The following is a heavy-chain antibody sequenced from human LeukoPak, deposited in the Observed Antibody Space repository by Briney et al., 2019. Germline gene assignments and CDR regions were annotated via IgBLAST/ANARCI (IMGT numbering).Heavy chain of an antibody. CDR3: ETAHRLLWFGDALDI. Sequence: GGSLRLSCAASGFTFSSYSMNWVRQAPGKGLEWVSSISSSSSYIYYADSVKGRFTISRDNAKNSLYLQMNSLRAEDTALYYCETAHRLLWFGDALDIWGQGTMVTVSS. J-gene: IGHJ3*02. D-gene: IGHD3-10*01. CDR2: ISSSSSYI. V-gene: IGHV3-21*01. CDR1: GFTFSSYS.